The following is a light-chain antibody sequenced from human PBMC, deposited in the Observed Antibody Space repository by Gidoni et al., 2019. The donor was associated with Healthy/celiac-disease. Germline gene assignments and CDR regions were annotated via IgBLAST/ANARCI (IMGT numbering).Light chain of an antibody. Sequence: AIQMTQSPSSLSASVGDRVTITCRASQGIRNDLGWYQQKPGKAPKLLIYAASSLQSGVPSRVSGSGSGTDFPLTISSLQPEDFATYYCLQDYNYPTFGQGTKVEIK. J-gene: IGKJ1*01. V-gene: IGKV1-6*01. CDR3: LQDYNYPT. CDR2: AAS. CDR1: QGIRND.